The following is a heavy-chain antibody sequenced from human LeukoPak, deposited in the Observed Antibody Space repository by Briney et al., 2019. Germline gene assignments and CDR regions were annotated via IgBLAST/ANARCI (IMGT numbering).Heavy chain of an antibody. D-gene: IGHD6-19*01. CDR2: ISGGGVNT. V-gene: IGHV3-23*01. CDR1: GFTFSSYA. CDR3: AKSIRERWPYDS. J-gene: IGHJ4*02. Sequence: PGGSLRLSCAASGFTFSSYAMSWVRQAPGKGLEWVSAISGGGVNTYYADSVKGRFTISRDNSKNTLYLQMNGLRAEDTVVYYCAKSIRERWPYDSWGQGTLVTVSS.